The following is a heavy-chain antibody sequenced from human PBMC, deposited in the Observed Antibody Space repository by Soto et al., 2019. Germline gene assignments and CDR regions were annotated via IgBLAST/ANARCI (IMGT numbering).Heavy chain of an antibody. CDR1: GGSISSYY. CDR2: IYYSGST. Sequence: SETLSLTCTVSGGSISSYYWSWIRQPPGKGLEWIGYIYYSGSTNYNPSLKSRVTISVDTSKNQFSLKLSSVTAADTAVYYCARESQYSSGWYGVFDYWGQGTLVTVSS. J-gene: IGHJ4*02. V-gene: IGHV4-59*01. D-gene: IGHD6-19*01. CDR3: ARESQYSSGWYGVFDY.